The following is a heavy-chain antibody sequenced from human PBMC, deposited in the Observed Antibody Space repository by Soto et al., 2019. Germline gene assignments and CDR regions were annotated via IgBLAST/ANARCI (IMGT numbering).Heavy chain of an antibody. CDR3: AKDIISGTVTTNYYYYGMDV. Sequence: PGGSLRLSCAASGFTLSNYWMTWVRQAPGKGLEWVANIKEDASEKYYVDSVKGRFTISRDNSKNSLYLQMNSLRTEDTALYYCAKDIISGTVTTNYYYYGMDVWGQGTTVTVSS. CDR2: IKEDASEK. J-gene: IGHJ6*02. D-gene: IGHD4-4*01. V-gene: IGHV3-7*03. CDR1: GFTLSNYW.